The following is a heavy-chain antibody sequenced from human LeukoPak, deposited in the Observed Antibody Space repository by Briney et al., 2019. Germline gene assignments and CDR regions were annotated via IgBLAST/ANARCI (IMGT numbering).Heavy chain of an antibody. CDR1: GFTFSSYG. CDR2: ISYDGSNK. CDR3: AKDSRSTIYFDY. Sequence: GGSLRLSCAASGFTFSSYGMHWVRQAPGKGLEWVAVISYDGSNKYYADSVKGRFTISRDNSKNTLYLQMNSLRAEDTAVYYCAKDSRSTIYFDYWGQGTLVTVSS. J-gene: IGHJ4*02. D-gene: IGHD2/OR15-2a*01. V-gene: IGHV3-30*18.